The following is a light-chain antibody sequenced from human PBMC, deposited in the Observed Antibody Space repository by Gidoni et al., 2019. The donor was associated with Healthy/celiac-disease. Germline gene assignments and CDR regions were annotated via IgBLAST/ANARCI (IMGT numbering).Light chain of an antibody. J-gene: IGKJ1*01. CDR2: AAS. Sequence: DIPITQSPSSLSASVGDRVTITCRAIKSISSSVNWYQQKPGKAPQLLIYAASTLQSGLPSRFSGSGSATDFTLTISSLQPEDFATYYCQQGYSSWTFGQGTKVEIK. CDR3: QQGYSSWT. CDR1: KSISSS. V-gene: IGKV1-39*01.